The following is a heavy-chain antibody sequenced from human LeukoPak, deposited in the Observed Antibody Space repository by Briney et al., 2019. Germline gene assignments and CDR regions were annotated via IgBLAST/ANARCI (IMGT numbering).Heavy chain of an antibody. CDR1: GFTFSSYW. D-gene: IGHD6-25*01. V-gene: IGHV3-7*01. CDR2: IKQDGSEK. Sequence: GGSLRLSCAASGFTFSSYWMSWVRQAPGKGLEWVANIKQDGSEKYYVDSVKGRFTISRDNAKDSLYLQMNSLRADDTAVYYCARFAAGGSYYYYMDVWGKGTTVTVSS. J-gene: IGHJ6*03. CDR3: ARFAAGGSYYYYMDV.